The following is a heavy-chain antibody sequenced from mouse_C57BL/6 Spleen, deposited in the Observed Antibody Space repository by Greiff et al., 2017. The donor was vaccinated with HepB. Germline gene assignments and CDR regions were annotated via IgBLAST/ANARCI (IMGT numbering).Heavy chain of an antibody. CDR2: ISYDGSN. J-gene: IGHJ2*01. V-gene: IGHV3-6*01. CDR3: AREAYSNYIDY. CDR1: GYSITSGYY. Sequence: EVKLQESGPGLVKPSQSLSLTCSVTGYSITSGYYWNWIRQFPGNKLEWMGYISYDGSNNYNPSLKNRISITRDTSKNQFFLKLNSVTTEDTATYYCAREAYSNYIDYWGQGTTLTVSS. D-gene: IGHD2-5*01.